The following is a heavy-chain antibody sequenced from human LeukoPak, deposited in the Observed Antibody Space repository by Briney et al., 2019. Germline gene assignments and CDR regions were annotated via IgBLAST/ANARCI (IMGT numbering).Heavy chain of an antibody. D-gene: IGHD2-2*01. CDR1: GYTFTSYG. Sequence: ASVKVSCKASGYTFTSYGISWVRQAPGQGLEWMGGINPNSGGTNYAQKFQGWVTMTRDTSISTAYMELSRLRSDDTAVYYYARRRHSYCSSTSCYPPPFDYWGQGTLVTVSS. CDR2: INPNSGGT. V-gene: IGHV1-2*04. CDR3: ARRRHSYCSSTSCYPPPFDY. J-gene: IGHJ4*02.